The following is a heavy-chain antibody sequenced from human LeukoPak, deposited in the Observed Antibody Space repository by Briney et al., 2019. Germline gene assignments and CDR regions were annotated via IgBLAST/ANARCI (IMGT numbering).Heavy chain of an antibody. CDR1: SGSFSGYY. CDR2: INHSVGT. Sequence: SETLSLTCSVYSGSFSGYYWSWIRQPPGKGLEWIGEINHSVGTNYNPSLKSRVTISVDTSKNQFSLKLSSVTAADTAVYYCARQGYSSSWYDYWGQGTLVTVSS. D-gene: IGHD6-13*01. CDR3: ARQGYSSSWYDY. V-gene: IGHV4-34*01. J-gene: IGHJ4*02.